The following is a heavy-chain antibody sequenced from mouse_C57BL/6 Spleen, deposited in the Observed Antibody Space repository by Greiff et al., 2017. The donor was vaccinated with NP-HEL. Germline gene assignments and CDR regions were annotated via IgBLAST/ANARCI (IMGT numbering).Heavy chain of an antibody. V-gene: IGHV1-81*01. J-gene: IGHJ2*01. CDR2: IYPRSGNT. Sequence: QVQLQQSGAELARPGASVKLSCKASGYTFTSYGISWVKQRTGQGLEWIGEIYPRSGNTYYNEKFKGKATLTADKSSSTAYMELRSLTSEDSAVYFCARRGVITTVVGDFDYWGQGTTLTVSS. CDR1: GYTFTSYG. CDR3: ARRGVITTVVGDFDY. D-gene: IGHD1-1*01.